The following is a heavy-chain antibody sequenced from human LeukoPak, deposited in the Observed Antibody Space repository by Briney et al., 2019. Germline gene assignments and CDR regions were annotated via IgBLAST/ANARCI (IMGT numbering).Heavy chain of an antibody. CDR1: GGTFSSYA. CDR3: ARVVRDSSGYVPHYFDY. Sequence: GSSVKVSCKASGGTFSSYAISWVRQAPGQGLEWMGRIIPIFGTANYAQKFQGRVTITTDESTSTAYMELSSLRSEDTAVYYCARVVRDSSGYVPHYFDYWGQGTLVTVSS. D-gene: IGHD3-22*01. J-gene: IGHJ4*02. V-gene: IGHV1-69*05. CDR2: IIPIFGTA.